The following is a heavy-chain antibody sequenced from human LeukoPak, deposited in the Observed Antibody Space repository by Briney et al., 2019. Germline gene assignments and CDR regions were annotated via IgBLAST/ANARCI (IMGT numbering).Heavy chain of an antibody. D-gene: IGHD1-1*01. J-gene: IGHJ5*02. CDR2: INWNRGST. CDR1: GFTFSSYS. V-gene: IGHV3-20*04. CDR3: ARDGYNWNDDWFDP. Sequence: GGSLRLSCAASGFTFSSYSMNWVRQAPGKGLEWVSGINWNRGSTGYADSVKGRFTTSRDNAKNSLYLQMNSLRAEDTALYYCARDGYNWNDDWFDPWGQGTLVTVSS.